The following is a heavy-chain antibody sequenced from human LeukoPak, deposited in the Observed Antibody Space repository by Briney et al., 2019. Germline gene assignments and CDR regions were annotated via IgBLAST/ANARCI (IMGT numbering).Heavy chain of an antibody. CDR1: GYTFTGYY. CDR2: INIYNGNS. D-gene: IGHD3-22*01. J-gene: IGHJ3*02. CDR3: ARDHYDSSGYDAFDI. V-gene: IGHV1-18*04. Sequence: ASVKVSCKASGYTFTGYYMHWVRQAPGQGLEWMGWINIYNGNSNYAQKFQGRVTMTTDTSTSTAYVELRSLRSDDTAVYYCARDHYDSSGYDAFDIWGQGTMVTVSS.